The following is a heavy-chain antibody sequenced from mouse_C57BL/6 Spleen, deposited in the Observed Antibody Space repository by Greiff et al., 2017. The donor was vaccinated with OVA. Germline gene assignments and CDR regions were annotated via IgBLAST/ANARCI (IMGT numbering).Heavy chain of an antibody. V-gene: IGHV3-6*01. Sequence: EVQRVESGPGLVKPSQSLSLTCSVTGYSITSGYYWNWIRQFPGNKLEWMGYISYDGSNNYNPSLKNRISITRDTSKNQFFLKLNSVTTEDTATYYCVYGYDGGPLFDYWGQGTTLTVSS. CDR3: VYGYDGGPLFDY. CDR1: GYSITSGYY. D-gene: IGHD2-2*01. CDR2: ISYDGSN. J-gene: IGHJ2*01.